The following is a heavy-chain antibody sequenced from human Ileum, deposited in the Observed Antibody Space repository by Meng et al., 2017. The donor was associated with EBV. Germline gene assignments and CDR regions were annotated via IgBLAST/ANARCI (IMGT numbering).Heavy chain of an antibody. V-gene: IGHV1-8*01. CDR2: MNPNRGTT. D-gene: IGHD6-19*01. Sequence: QVRLVQSGDELKKPGASVKGSCKASGYTFTSYDINWVRQGTGQGLEWMGWMNPNRGTTGYAQKFQGRVTMTRNISKSTAYMDLSSLRSEDTAVYYCATGVADFEYWGQGTLVTVSS. CDR3: ATGVADFEY. CDR1: GYTFTSYD. J-gene: IGHJ4*02.